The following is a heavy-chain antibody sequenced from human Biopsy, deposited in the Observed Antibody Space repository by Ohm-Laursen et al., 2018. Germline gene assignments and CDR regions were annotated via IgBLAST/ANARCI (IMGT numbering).Heavy chain of an antibody. Sequence: SDTLSLTCTVSGGSFTGHYWTWIRQPPGKGLEWIGHISHTGYTSYKSSLKSRVTISSDTSRNHFSLRLSSLTAADTAVYYCARGSNGFGGLYFPRWGQGTLLTVSS. CDR3: ARGSNGFGGLYFPR. D-gene: IGHD2/OR15-2a*01. CDR2: ISHTGYT. J-gene: IGHJ4*02. CDR1: GGSFTGHY. V-gene: IGHV4-59*11.